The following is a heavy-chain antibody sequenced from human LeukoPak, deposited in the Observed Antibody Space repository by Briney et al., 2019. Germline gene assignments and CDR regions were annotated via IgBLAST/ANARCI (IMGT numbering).Heavy chain of an antibody. CDR2: IYYSGST. CDR3: ARHGYGYYDSSGYYFGRAFDI. V-gene: IGHV4-39*01. J-gene: IGHJ3*02. D-gene: IGHD3-22*01. CDR1: GGSLSSSSYY. Sequence: PSETLSLTCTVSGGSLSSSSYYWGWLRQPPGTGLEWIGSIYYSGSTYYNPSLKSRVTISVDTSKNQFSLKLSSVTAADTAVYYCARHGYGYYDSSGYYFGRAFDIWGQGTMVTVSS.